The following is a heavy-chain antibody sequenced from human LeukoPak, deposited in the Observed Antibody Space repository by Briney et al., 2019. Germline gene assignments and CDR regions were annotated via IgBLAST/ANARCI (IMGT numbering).Heavy chain of an antibody. V-gene: IGHV5-51*01. CDR2: IYPGDSDT. CDR1: GYSFTSYW. J-gene: IGHJ4*03. CDR3: ARSAGVVVVPAAHFDY. Sequence: GESLKISCKGSGYSFTSYWIGWVRQMPGKGLEWMGIIYPGDSDTRYSPSFQGQVTISADKSISTAYLQWSSLKASDTAMYYCARSAGVVVVPAAHFDYWGQGTTVTVSS. D-gene: IGHD2-2*01.